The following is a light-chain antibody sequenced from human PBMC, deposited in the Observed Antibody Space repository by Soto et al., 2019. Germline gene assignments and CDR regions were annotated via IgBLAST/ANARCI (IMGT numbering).Light chain of an antibody. V-gene: IGKV3-20*01. CDR1: QSVSSIY. Sequence: EIVLTQSPGTLSLSPGERATLSCRASQSVSSIYLAWYQQKPGQAPRLLIYGASSRATGIPDRFSGSGSGTDFTLTISRLEPEDFAVYYCQQYGSSRCTFGHGTKVDI. CDR3: QQYGSSRCT. J-gene: IGKJ3*01. CDR2: GAS.